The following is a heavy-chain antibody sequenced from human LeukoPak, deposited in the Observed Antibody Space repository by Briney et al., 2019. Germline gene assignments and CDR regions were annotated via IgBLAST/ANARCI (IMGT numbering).Heavy chain of an antibody. V-gene: IGHV4-34*01. J-gene: IGHJ4*02. CDR2: INHSGYT. Sequence: SETLSLTCAVSGVSFDDYYWSWVRQTPGKGLEWLGEINHSGYTNDSPSLKSRVTLSIDTSNKQFSLNLRSVTVADAGIYYCTRMTTGHDYWGQGTLVAVSS. CDR1: GVSFDDYY. D-gene: IGHD4-17*01. CDR3: TRMTTGHDY.